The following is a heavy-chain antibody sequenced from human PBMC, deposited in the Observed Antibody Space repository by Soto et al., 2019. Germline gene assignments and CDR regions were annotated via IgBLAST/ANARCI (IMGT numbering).Heavy chain of an antibody. V-gene: IGHV4-59*01. CDR1: GDSISSYF. CDR3: AKAVKYYDSTGYDAFAV. J-gene: IGHJ3*01. D-gene: IGHD3-22*01. CDR2: MFHSGRT. Sequence: SETLSLTCSVSGDSISSYFWTWIRQPPGKALEWIGYMFHSGRTNYNPSLTSRVTMSADTSNNQFSLTLTSVTAADTAVYYCAKAVKYYDSTGYDAFAVWGQGIMVTVSS.